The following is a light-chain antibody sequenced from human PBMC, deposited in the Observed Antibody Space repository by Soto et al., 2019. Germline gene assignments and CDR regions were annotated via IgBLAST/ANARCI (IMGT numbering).Light chain of an antibody. CDR3: SSYTSSSVVV. CDR1: SSDVGGYNY. Sequence: QSVLTQPASVSGSPGQSITISCTGTSSDVGGYNYVSWYQQYPGKAPKLMIYDVSNRPSGVSTRFSGSKSGNTASLTISGLQAEDEADYYCSSYTSSSVVVFGGGTQLTVL. CDR2: DVS. J-gene: IGLJ7*01. V-gene: IGLV2-14*01.